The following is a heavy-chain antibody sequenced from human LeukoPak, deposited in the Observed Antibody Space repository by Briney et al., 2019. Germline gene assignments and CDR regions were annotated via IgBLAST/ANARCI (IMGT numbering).Heavy chain of an antibody. CDR1: GYRFTTYW. CDR2: IYPGDSDT. Sequence: ESLKISCKGSGYRFTTYWIAWVRQMPGKGLEWMGIIYPGDSDTRYSPSFQGQVTISADKSISTAYLQWSSLKASDTAMYYCATTPRNYGDYVDYWGQGTLVTVSS. J-gene: IGHJ4*02. CDR3: ATTPRNYGDYVDY. V-gene: IGHV5-51*01. D-gene: IGHD4-17*01.